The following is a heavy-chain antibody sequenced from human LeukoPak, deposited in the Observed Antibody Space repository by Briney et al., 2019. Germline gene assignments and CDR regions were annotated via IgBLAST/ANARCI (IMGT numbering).Heavy chain of an antibody. Sequence: SVKDSCQASRGTFSSYAISWVRQPPGKGLDWMGGIIPIFGKANHPQNFQGRVTHTTEQSPSPAYMEHDRLKSEDNAVYYCARVDCSGGSCYRPFFDYWGQGTLVTVSS. J-gene: IGHJ4*02. D-gene: IGHD2-15*01. V-gene: IGHV1-69*05. CDR3: ARVDCSGGSCYRPFFDY. CDR1: RGTFSSYA. CDR2: IIPIFGKA.